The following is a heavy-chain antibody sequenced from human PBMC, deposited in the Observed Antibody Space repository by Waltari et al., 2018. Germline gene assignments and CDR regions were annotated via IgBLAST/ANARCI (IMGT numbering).Heavy chain of an antibody. V-gene: IGHV4-30-2*01. CDR3: ARAHPHGRYGDIYDFDY. Sequence: QLQLQESGSGLLKPSQTLSLTCAVSRGSISSGGYSWSWIRQPPGKGLEWFGSIYHRGNTYYNPSLKSRVTISVDRSKNQCSLKLSSVAAADTAVYYCARAHPHGRYGDIYDFDYWGQGTLVTVSS. D-gene: IGHD4-17*01. CDR2: IYHRGNT. CDR1: RGSISSGGYS. J-gene: IGHJ4*02.